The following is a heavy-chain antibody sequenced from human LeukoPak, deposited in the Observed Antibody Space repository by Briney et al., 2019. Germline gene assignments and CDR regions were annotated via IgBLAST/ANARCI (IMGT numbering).Heavy chain of an antibody. J-gene: IGHJ6*04. Sequence: PGRSLRLSCAASGFTFSSYAMHWVRQAPGKGLEWVAVISYDGSNKYYADSVKSRFTISRDNSKNTLYLQMNSLRAEDTAVYYCARDLDDILTGAYYYYYGMDVWGKGTTVTVSS. CDR3: ARDLDDILTGAYYYYYGMDV. CDR2: ISYDGSNK. D-gene: IGHD3-9*01. V-gene: IGHV3-30*04. CDR1: GFTFSSYA.